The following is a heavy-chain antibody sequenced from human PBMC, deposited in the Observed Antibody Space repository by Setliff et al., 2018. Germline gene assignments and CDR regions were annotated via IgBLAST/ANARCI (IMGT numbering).Heavy chain of an antibody. V-gene: IGHV1-18*01. J-gene: IGHJ4*02. D-gene: IGHD3-10*01. CDR3: ARVESMVRGKNILRHFDY. Sequence: GASVKVSCKASGYTFSHSGITWVRQAPGQGLEWMGWISAYTGNTNYAPKLQGRVTMTTDASTSTAYMELRGLTSDDTAVYYCARVESMVRGKNILRHFDYWGQGIQVTVSS. CDR1: GYTFSHSG. CDR2: ISAYTGNT.